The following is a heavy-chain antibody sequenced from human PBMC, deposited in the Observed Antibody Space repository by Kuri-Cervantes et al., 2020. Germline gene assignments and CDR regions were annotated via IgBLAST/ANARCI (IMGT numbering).Heavy chain of an antibody. CDR2: IYYSGNT. Sequence: GSLRLSCIVSGGSISSSSYYWGWIRQPPGKGLEWIGSIYYSGNTNYNPSLRNRVTISVDTSKNQFSLKLRSVTAADTAVYYCARGNKGRVVAATSFDYWGLGTLVTVSS. J-gene: IGHJ4*02. D-gene: IGHD2-15*01. CDR3: ARGNKGRVVAATSFDY. V-gene: IGHV4-39*07. CDR1: GGSISSSSYY.